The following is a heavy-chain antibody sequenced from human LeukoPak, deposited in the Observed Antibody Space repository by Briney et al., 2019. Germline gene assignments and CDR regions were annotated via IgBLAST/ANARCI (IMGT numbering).Heavy chain of an antibody. J-gene: IGHJ4*02. CDR2: IYYNGST. CDR1: GGSIRYYY. V-gene: IGHV4-59*01. Sequence: SETLSLTCTVSGGSIRYYYWSWIRQSPGKGLEWIGYIYYNGSTNYNPSLKSRVTISVDMSKSQFSLKMSSVTAADTAVYYCARKGGLFDYWGQGRLVTVSS. CDR3: ARKGGLFDY. D-gene: IGHD2-15*01.